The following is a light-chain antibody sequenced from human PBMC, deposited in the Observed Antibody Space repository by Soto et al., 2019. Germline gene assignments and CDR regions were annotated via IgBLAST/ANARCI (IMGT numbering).Light chain of an antibody. CDR2: GAS. CDR1: QSISRY. J-gene: IGKJ1*01. CDR3: QQYGSSPPT. Sequence: IVLTQSPGTLSLSPGERTTLSCRASQSISRYLAWYQQKPGQGPRLLIYGASSRATGTPDRFSGSGSGTDFPLTINRLEPEDFALYYCQQYGSSPPTFGQGTKVDIK. V-gene: IGKV3-20*01.